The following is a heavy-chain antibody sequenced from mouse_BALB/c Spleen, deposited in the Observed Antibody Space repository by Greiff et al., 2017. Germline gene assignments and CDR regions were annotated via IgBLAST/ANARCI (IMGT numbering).Heavy chain of an antibody. Sequence: EVQRVESGGGLVQPGGSRKLSCAASGFTFSSFGMHWVRQAPEKGLEWVAYISSGSSTIYYADTVKGRFTISRDNPKNTLFLQMTSLRSEDTAMYYCARWFWEGYAMDYWGQGTSVTVSS. CDR2: ISSGSSTI. J-gene: IGHJ4*01. CDR1: GFTFSSFG. V-gene: IGHV5-17*02. CDR3: ARWFWEGYAMDY. D-gene: IGHD4-1*01.